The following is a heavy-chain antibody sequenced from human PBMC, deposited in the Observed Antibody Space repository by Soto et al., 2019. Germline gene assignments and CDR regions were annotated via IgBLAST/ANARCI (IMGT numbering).Heavy chain of an antibody. CDR1: GYTFTSYD. D-gene: IGHD4-4*01. Sequence: WASVKVSCKASGYTFTSYDINWVRQATGQGLEWMGWMNPNSGNTGYAQKFQGRVTMTRNTSISTAYMELSSLRSEDTAVYYCARASNEGGGAIGYWGQGTLVTVSS. CDR3: ARASNEGGGAIGY. V-gene: IGHV1-8*01. CDR2: MNPNSGNT. J-gene: IGHJ4*02.